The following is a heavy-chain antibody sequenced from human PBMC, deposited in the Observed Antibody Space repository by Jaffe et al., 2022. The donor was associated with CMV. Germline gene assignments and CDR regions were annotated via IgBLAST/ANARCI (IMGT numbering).Heavy chain of an antibody. Sequence: EVQLVESGGGLVQPGGSLRLSCAASGFTFSSYWMHWVRQAPGKGLVWVSRINSDGSSTSYADSVKGRFTISRDNAKNTLYLQMNSLRAEDTAVYYCASVDSSSFYYYYGMDVWGQGTTVTVSS. D-gene: IGHD6-6*01. V-gene: IGHV3-74*01. CDR1: GFTFSSYW. J-gene: IGHJ6*02. CDR3: ASVDSSSFYYYYGMDV. CDR2: INSDGSST.